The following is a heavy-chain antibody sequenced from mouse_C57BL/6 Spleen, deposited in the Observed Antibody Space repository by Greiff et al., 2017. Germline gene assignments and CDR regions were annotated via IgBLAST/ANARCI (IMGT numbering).Heavy chain of an antibody. CDR2: INPNNGGT. J-gene: IGHJ3*01. Sequence: VQLQQSGPELVKPGASVKISCKASGYTFTDYYMNWVKQSHGKSLEWIGDINPNNGGTSYNQKFKGKATVTVDKSSSTAYMELRSLTSEDSAVYYCARSEGLRRGFAYWGQGTLVTVSA. CDR3: ARSEGLRRGFAY. CDR1: GYTFTDYY. V-gene: IGHV1-26*01. D-gene: IGHD2-4*01.